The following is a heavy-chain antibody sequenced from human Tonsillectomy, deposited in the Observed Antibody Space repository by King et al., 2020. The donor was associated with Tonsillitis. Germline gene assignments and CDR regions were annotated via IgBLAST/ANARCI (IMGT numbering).Heavy chain of an antibody. CDR1: GFTFSSYG. CDR3: AKAWQLAFDY. J-gene: IGHJ4*02. V-gene: IGHV3-30*18. CDR2: ISYDGSNK. Sequence: QLVESGGGVVQPGRSLRLSCAASGFTFSSYGMHWVRQAPGKGLEWVAVISYDGSNKYYADSVQGRFTISRDNSKNTLYLQMNSLRAEDTAVYYCAKAWQLAFDYWGQGTLVTVS. D-gene: IGHD6-13*01.